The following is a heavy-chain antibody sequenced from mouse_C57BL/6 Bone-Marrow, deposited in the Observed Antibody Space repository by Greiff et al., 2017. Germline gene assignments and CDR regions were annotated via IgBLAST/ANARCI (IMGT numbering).Heavy chain of an antibody. CDR3: ARWGTTVVATVYFDY. V-gene: IGHV1-53*01. CDR1: GYTFTSYW. D-gene: IGHD1-1*01. J-gene: IGHJ2*01. CDR2: INPSNGGT. Sequence: QVQLQQPGTELVKPGASVKLSCKASGYTFTSYWMHWVKQRPGQGLEWIGNINPSNGGTNYNEKFKSKATLTVDKSSSTAYMQLSSLTSDDSAVYYCARWGTTVVATVYFDYWGQGTTLTVSS.